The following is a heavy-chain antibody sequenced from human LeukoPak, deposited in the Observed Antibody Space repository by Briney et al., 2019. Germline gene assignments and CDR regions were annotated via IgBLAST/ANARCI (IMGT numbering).Heavy chain of an antibody. Sequence: GGSLRLSCAASGFTFSSYEMNWVRQAPGKGLEWVSYISSSGGTIYYADSVKGRFTISRDNAKNLLYLQMNSLRAEDTAIYYCARGGARLRLGELYFGYWGQGTLVTVSS. V-gene: IGHV3-48*03. CDR2: ISSSGGTI. CDR3: ARGGARLRLGELYFGY. J-gene: IGHJ4*02. CDR1: GFTFSSYE. D-gene: IGHD3-16*01.